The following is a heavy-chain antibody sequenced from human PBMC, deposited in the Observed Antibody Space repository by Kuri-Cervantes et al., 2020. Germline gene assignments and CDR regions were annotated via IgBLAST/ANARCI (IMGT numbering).Heavy chain of an antibody. CDR2: INPNSGGT. D-gene: IGHD2-2*01. Sequence: ASVKVSCKASGYTFTGYYMHWVRQAPGQGLEWMGWINPNSGGTNYAQKFQGRVTMTRDTSISTAYMELSRLRSDDTAVYYCARAVGYCSTISCYEGVWFDPWGQGTLVTVSS. J-gene: IGHJ5*02. CDR1: GYTFTGYY. CDR3: ARAVGYCSTISCYEGVWFDP. V-gene: IGHV1-2*02.